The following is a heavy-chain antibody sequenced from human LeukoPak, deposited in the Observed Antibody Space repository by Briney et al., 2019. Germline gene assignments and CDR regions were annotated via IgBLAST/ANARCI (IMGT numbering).Heavy chain of an antibody. CDR2: ISSTSSTI. CDR1: GFTFSSFS. Sequence: GGSLRLSCVASGFTFSSFSMDWVRQAPGKGLEWVSYISSTSSTIYYADSVQGRFTSSRGNAKNSLYLQMNSLTAEDTAVYFCARDWSAVAAPDYFDYWGQGTLVTVSA. CDR3: ARDWSAVAAPDYFDY. V-gene: IGHV3-48*04. D-gene: IGHD6-19*01. J-gene: IGHJ4*02.